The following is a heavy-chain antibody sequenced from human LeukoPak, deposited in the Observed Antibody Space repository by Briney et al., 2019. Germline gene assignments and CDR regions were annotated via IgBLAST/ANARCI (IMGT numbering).Heavy chain of an antibody. CDR1: GFTFSSYW. Sequence: GGSLRLSCAASGFTFSSYWMSWVRQAPGKGLEWVANINQDGSEKYYVDSVKGRFTISRDNAKNSLYLQMNSLRAEDTAVYYCARDADLGLWFGEFPFDPWGQGTLVTVSS. D-gene: IGHD3-10*01. CDR2: INQDGSEK. CDR3: ARDADLGLWFGEFPFDP. J-gene: IGHJ5*02. V-gene: IGHV3-7*01.